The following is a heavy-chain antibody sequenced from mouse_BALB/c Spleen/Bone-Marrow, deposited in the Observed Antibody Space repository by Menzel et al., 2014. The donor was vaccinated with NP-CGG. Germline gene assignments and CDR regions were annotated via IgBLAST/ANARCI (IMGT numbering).Heavy chain of an antibody. J-gene: IGHJ3*01. CDR1: GYTFXSYW. CDR2: IYPGSGST. CDR3: TVRRFAY. D-gene: IGHD2-14*01. V-gene: IGHV1S22*01. Sequence: LQQSGPELVRPGASVKLSCKASGYTFXSYWMHWVKQRHGQGLEWIGNIYPGSGSTNYDEKFKSKGTLTVDTSSSTAYMHLSSLTSEDSAVYYCTVRRFAYWGQGTLVTVSA.